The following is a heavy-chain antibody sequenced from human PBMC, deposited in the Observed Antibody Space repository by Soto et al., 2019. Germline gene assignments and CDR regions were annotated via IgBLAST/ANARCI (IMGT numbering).Heavy chain of an antibody. CDR2: INQSGSN. J-gene: IGHJ4*02. V-gene: IGHV4-34*01. CDR1: GEPLSGYF. CDR3: ARALMAARPIDY. Sequence: SETLSLTCAVYGEPLSGYFWTWIRQPPGKGLEWIGEINQSGSNTYNPSLKSRVTISLDTSKNQFSLELTSVTAADTAVYYCARALMAARPIDYWGQGRLVTVSS. D-gene: IGHD6-6*01.